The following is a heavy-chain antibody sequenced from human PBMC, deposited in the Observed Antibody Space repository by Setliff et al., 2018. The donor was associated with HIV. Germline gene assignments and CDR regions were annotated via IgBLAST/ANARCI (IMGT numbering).Heavy chain of an antibody. CDR2: IYYSGNT. D-gene: IGHD6-13*01. CDR3: ARVPTSSWYVTTQRTKEYFHQ. CDR1: GGSIKSSSYY. Sequence: SETLSLTCTVSGGSIKSSSYYWGWIRQPPGKGLEWVGSIYYSGNTYYNPSLKSRVTISVDTSRNQFSLRLSSVTAADTAIYYCARVPTSSWYVTTQRTKEYFHQWGQGTLVTVS. V-gene: IGHV4-39*07. J-gene: IGHJ1*01.